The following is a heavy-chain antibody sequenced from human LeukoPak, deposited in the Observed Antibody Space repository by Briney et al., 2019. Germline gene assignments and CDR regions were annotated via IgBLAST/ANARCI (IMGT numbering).Heavy chain of an antibody. CDR1: GFTFSSCS. CDR2: ISSYSSRR. Sequence: GGSLRLSCAASGFTFSSCSMNWGRQGPGKGLGLVSSISSYSSRRYYAESVNGRFTISRGNARNSLYLQMYSLRAQETAVYYCISDLFDDYSIDYWGQGALVTVSS. CDR3: ISDLFDDYSIDY. V-gene: IGHV3-21*01. J-gene: IGHJ4*02. D-gene: IGHD3-16*01.